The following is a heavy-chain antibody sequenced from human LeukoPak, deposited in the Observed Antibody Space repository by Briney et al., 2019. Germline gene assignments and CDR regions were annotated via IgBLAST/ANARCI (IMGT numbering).Heavy chain of an antibody. V-gene: IGHV1-18*01. CDR1: GYTFKTYG. D-gene: IGHD1-26*01. CDR3: ARDEPVVGGTLVDY. Sequence: ASVKVSCKASGYTFKTYGITWVRQAPGQGLEWMGWISGYNGSTNYAQKFQGRVTMTTDTFTSTAYMELRSLRYDDTAVYYCARDEPVVGGTLVDYWGRGTLVTVSS. CDR2: ISGYNGST. J-gene: IGHJ4*02.